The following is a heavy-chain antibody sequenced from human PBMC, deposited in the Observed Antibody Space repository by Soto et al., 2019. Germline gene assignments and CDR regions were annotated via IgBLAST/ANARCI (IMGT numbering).Heavy chain of an antibody. D-gene: IGHD2-21*02. V-gene: IGHV4-31*03. CDR1: GGSISSGGYY. CDR3: AREVTKGGYFDY. Sequence: SEAPFLTCTVSGGSISSGGYYWSGIRQQPGKGLEWIGYIYYSGSTYYNPSLKSRVTISVDTSKNQFSLKLSSVTAADTAVYYCAREVTKGGYFDYWGQGTLVTVSS. CDR2: IYYSGST. J-gene: IGHJ4*02.